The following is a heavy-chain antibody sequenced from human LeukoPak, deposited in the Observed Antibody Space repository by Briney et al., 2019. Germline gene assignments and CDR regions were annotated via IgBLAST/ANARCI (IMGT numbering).Heavy chain of an antibody. V-gene: IGHV3-30*02. CDR1: GFTFSNFG. CDR3: AKNGSGWSDS. D-gene: IGHD6-19*01. J-gene: IGHJ5*01. CDR2: IRYDGSNK. Sequence: GGSLRLSCAASGFTFSNFGMHWVRQAPGKGLEWVAFIRYDGSNKYYADSVKGRFTISRDNSKNTLYLQMNSLRADDTAVYYCAKNGSGWSDSWGQGTLVTVSS.